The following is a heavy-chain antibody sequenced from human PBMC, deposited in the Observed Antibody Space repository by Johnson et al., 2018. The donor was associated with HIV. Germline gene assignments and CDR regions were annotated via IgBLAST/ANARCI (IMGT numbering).Heavy chain of an antibody. Sequence: EVQLVESGGGVVQPGRSLRLSCAASGFTFSDAWMTWVRQAPGKGLEWIGCIKGKIDGGTTDYDVPVKGRFTISRDNSKNMLYLQMNRLKTEDTAVYYCGRGMAAANWGQVTMVTVSS. CDR3: GRGMAAAN. CDR2: IKGKIDGGTT. D-gene: IGHD6-13*01. J-gene: IGHJ3*01. V-gene: IGHV3-15*01. CDR1: GFTFSDAW.